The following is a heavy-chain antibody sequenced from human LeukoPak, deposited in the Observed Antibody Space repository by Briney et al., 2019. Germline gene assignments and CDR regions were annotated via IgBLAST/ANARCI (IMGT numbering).Heavy chain of an antibody. J-gene: IGHJ4*02. V-gene: IGHV3-74*01. CDR2: INTDGTVA. D-gene: IGHD3-10*01. Sequence: GGSLRLSCAASGFTFSSYAMSWVRQAPGKVLVWVSRINTDGTVANYADSVKGRFTISRDNARNTLYLQMNSLRAEDTAVYFCGRDLVAGSGSLDDWGQGTLVIVSS. CDR3: GRDLVAGSGSLDD. CDR1: GFTFSSYA.